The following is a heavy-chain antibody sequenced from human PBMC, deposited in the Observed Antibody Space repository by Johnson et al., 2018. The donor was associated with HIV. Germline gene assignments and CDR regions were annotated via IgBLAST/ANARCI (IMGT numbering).Heavy chain of an antibody. V-gene: IGHV3-74*02. J-gene: IGHJ3*02. Sequence: VHLVESGGGLVQPGGSLRLSCAASGFTFSSYAMRWVRQAPGKGLEWVSRINSDGSSTSYADSVKGRFTISRDNAKNTLYLQMNSLRAEDTAVYYCAKGTSSSWSLDAFDMWGQGTMVTVSS. D-gene: IGHD6-13*01. CDR1: GFTFSSYA. CDR2: INSDGSST. CDR3: AKGTSSSWSLDAFDM.